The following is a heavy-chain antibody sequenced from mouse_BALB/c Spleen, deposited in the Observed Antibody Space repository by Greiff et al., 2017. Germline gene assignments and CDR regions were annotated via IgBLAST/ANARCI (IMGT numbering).Heavy chain of an antibody. Sequence: QVQLQQSGAELAKPGASVKMSCKASGYTFTSYWMHWVKQRPGQGLEWIGYINPSTGYTEYNQKFKDKATLTADKSSSTAYMQLSSLTSEDSAVYYSMITSWFAYWGQGTLVTVSA. J-gene: IGHJ3*01. CDR1: GYTFTSYW. V-gene: IGHV1-7*01. CDR3: MITSWFAY. D-gene: IGHD2-4*01. CDR2: INPSTGYT.